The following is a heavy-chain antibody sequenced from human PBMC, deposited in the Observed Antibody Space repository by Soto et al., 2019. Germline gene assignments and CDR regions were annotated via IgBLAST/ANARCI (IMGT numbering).Heavy chain of an antibody. Sequence: ASVKVSCKASGYTFTSYGISWVRQALGQRLEWMGWINAGNGNTKYSQKFQGRVTITRDTSASTAYMELSSLRSEDTAVYYCASSGDIAVAGKGRGNYYYYYGMDVWGQGTTVTVSS. CDR3: ASSGDIAVAGKGRGNYYYYYGMDV. CDR2: INAGNGNT. D-gene: IGHD6-19*01. CDR1: GYTFTSYG. J-gene: IGHJ6*02. V-gene: IGHV1-3*01.